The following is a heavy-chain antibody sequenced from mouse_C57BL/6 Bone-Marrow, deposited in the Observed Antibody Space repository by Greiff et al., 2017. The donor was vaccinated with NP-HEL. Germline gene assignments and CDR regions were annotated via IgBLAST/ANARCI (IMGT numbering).Heavy chain of an antibody. V-gene: IGHV8-12*01. CDR1: GFSLSTSGMG. Sequence: QVTLKECGPGILQSSQTLSLTCSFSGFSLSTSGMGVSWIRQPSGKGLEWLAHIYWDDDKRYNPSLKSRLTISKDTSRNQVFLKITSVDTADTATYYCARRDDTTVSYWYFDVWGTGTTVTVSS. J-gene: IGHJ1*03. D-gene: IGHD1-1*01. CDR2: IYWDDDK. CDR3: ARRDDTTVSYWYFDV.